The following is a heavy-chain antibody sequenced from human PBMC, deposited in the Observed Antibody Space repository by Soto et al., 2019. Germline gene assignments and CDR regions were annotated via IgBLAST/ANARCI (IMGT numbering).Heavy chain of an antibody. Sequence: QVQLQESGPGLVKPSETLSLTCTVSVSGGSVSTGVHYWSWIRQPPGKGLEWIGYIYYSGSTNYNPSLKSRVTISVDTSKNQFSLKLTSVTAAHTAVYYCARGYYTSWYWFDRWGRGTLVTVSS. CDR2: IYYSGST. J-gene: IGHJ2*01. CDR1: GGSVSTGVHY. D-gene: IGHD6-13*01. CDR3: ARGYYTSWYWFDR. V-gene: IGHV4-61*08.